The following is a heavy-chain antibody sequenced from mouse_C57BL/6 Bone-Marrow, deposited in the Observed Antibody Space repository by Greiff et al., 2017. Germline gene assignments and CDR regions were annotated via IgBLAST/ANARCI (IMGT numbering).Heavy chain of an antibody. D-gene: IGHD1-1*01. CDR2: IYPSDSET. Sequence: QVQLQQPGAELVRPGSSVKLSCKASGYTFTSYWMDWVKQRPGQGLEWIGNIYPSDSETHYNQKFKDKATLTVDKSSSTAYMQLSSLTSEDAAVDYCARETTVVHFDYWGQGTTLTVSS. CDR1: GYTFTSYW. V-gene: IGHV1-61*01. J-gene: IGHJ2*01. CDR3: ARETTVVHFDY.